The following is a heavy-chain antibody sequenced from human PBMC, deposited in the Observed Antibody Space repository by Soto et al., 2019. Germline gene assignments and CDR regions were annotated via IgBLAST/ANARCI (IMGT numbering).Heavy chain of an antibody. CDR2: INPNSGGT. Sequence: ASVTVSCKASGYTFTGYYMHWVRQAPGQGLEWMGWINPNSGGTNYAQKFQGWVTMTRDTSISTAYMKLSSVTAADTAVYYCARGPHLWFGVIRWFDPWGQGTLVTVSS. V-gene: IGHV1-2*04. D-gene: IGHD3-10*01. CDR1: GYTFTGYY. CDR3: ARGPHLWFGVIRWFDP. J-gene: IGHJ5*02.